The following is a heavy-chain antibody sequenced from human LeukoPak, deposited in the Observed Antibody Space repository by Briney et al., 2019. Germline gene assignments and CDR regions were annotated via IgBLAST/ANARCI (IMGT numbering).Heavy chain of an antibody. Sequence: PSETLSLTCTVSGASISSDYWSWIRQPPGKGLEWIGYIYYSGSTYYNPSLKSRVTISVDTSKNQFSLKLSSVTATDTAVYYCASLKNVDFFDYWGQGTLVTVSS. V-gene: IGHV4-59*08. CDR3: ASLKNVDFFDY. D-gene: IGHD1-1*01. CDR1: GASISSDY. J-gene: IGHJ4*02. CDR2: IYYSGST.